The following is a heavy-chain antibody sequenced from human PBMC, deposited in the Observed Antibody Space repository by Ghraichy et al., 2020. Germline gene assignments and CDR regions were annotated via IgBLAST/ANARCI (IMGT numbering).Heavy chain of an antibody. CDR3: AKGIATVVRDH. D-gene: IGHD4-23*01. V-gene: IGHV3-30*02. Sequence: LSLTCAASGFTFSNYGMHWVRQAPGKGLEWVAFIRYDGDNKYYVDSVQGRFTISRDNSKNTLYLQMNSLRAEDTAVYYCAKGIATVVRDHWGQGTLVTVSS. CDR1: GFTFSNYG. CDR2: IRYDGDNK. J-gene: IGHJ4*02.